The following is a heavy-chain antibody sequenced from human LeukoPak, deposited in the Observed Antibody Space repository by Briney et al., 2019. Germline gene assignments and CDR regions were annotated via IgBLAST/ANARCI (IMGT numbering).Heavy chain of an antibody. CDR3: AKDGDFYASSGPFDY. CDR1: GFTFTTYW. D-gene: IGHD3-22*01. CDR2: IKQDGSEK. V-gene: IGHV3-7*03. J-gene: IGHJ4*02. Sequence: GGSLRLSCVGSGFTFTTYWMSWVRQAPGKGLECVANIKQDGSEKYYVDSVKGRFTISRDKSNSTLYLQMNSLRADDTAVYYCAKDGDFYASSGPFDYWGQGTLVTVSS.